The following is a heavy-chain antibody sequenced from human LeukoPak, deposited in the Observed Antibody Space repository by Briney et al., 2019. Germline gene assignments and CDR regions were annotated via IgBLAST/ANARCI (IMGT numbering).Heavy chain of an antibody. V-gene: IGHV3-15*04. J-gene: IGHJ6*02. CDR1: GFTFNYAW. CDR2: TVSEIDGGAT. Sequence: PGGSLRLSCAASGFTFNYAWMSWVRQVPGRGLEWVGQTVSEIDGGATDYAAPVKGRFTISRDDSKSTLYLQMNSLKIEDTAVYYCTTDEDWNYARKDVWGQGATVIVSS. CDR3: TTDEDWNYARKDV. D-gene: IGHD1-7*01.